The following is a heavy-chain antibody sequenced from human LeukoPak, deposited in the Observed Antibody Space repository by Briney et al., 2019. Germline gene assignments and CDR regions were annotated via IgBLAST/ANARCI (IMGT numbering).Heavy chain of an antibody. Sequence: ASVKVSCKVSGYTLTKLSMHWVRQAPGQGLEWMGWINPNSGGTNYAQKFQGRVTMTRDTSISTAYMELSRLRSDDTAVYYCARDLQSYSSSWYLIDPWGQGTLVTVSS. CDR2: INPNSGGT. D-gene: IGHD6-13*01. CDR3: ARDLQSYSSSWYLIDP. CDR1: GYTLTKLS. J-gene: IGHJ5*02. V-gene: IGHV1-2*02.